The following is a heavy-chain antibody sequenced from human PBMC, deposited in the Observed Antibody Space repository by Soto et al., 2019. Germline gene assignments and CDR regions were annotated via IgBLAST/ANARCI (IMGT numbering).Heavy chain of an antibody. D-gene: IGHD3-3*02. V-gene: IGHV3-30-3*01. CDR1: GFTFSSYA. Sequence: GGSLRLSCAASGFTFSSYAMHWVRQAPGKGLEWVAVISYDGSNKYYADSVKGRFTISRDNSKNTLYLQMNSLRAEDTAVYYCARDIKAAFLVYYYGMAVWGQGTRVTVSS. CDR3: ARDIKAAFLVYYYGMAV. J-gene: IGHJ6*02. CDR2: ISYDGSNK.